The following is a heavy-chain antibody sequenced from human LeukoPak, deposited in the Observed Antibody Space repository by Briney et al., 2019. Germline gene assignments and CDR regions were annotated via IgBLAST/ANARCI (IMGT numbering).Heavy chain of an antibody. J-gene: IGHJ4*02. CDR2: IYSGGST. CDR1: GFTVSRNY. Sequence: GGSLRLSCAASGFTVSRNYMSWVRQAPGKGLEWVSVIYSGGSTYYADSVKGRFTISRDNSKNTLYLQMNSLRAEDTAMYYCARGVAGTSDGVDYWGQGTLDTVSS. CDR3: ARGVAGTSDGVDY. V-gene: IGHV3-53*01. D-gene: IGHD6-19*01.